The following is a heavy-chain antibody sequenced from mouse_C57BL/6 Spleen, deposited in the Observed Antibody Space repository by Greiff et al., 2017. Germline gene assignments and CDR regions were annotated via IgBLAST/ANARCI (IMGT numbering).Heavy chain of an antibody. D-gene: IGHD1-1*01. CDR3: ARSFITTVVAPYWYFDV. CDR2: INPNYGTT. J-gene: IGHJ1*03. Sequence: EVQLQQSGPELVKPGASVKISCKASGYSFTDYNMNWVKQSNGTSLEWIGVINPNYGTTSYNQKFKGKATLTVDQSSSTAYMQLNSLTSEDSAVYYCARSFITTVVAPYWYFDVWGTGTTVTVSS. V-gene: IGHV1-39*01. CDR1: GYSFTDYN.